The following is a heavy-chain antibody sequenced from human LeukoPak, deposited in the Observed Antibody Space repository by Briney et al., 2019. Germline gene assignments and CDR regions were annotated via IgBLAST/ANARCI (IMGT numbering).Heavy chain of an antibody. CDR2: ISPGGDAV. V-gene: IGHV3-11*01. Sequence: PGGSLRLSCAASGFIFSDYHMSWIRQAPGKGLEWVSYISPGGDAVYFADSVKGRLTISRDNAKNSLFLQMSSLTAEDTAVYYCSGGRDIAVAGPGGYFDFWGQGSLVTVSS. D-gene: IGHD6-19*01. CDR3: SGGRDIAVAGPGGYFDF. CDR1: GFIFSDYH. J-gene: IGHJ4*02.